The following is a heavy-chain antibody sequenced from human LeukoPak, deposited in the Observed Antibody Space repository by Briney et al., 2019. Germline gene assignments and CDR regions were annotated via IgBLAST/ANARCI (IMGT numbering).Heavy chain of an antibody. J-gene: IGHJ6*02. Sequence: QPGGSLRLSCAASGFTFSSYDLLWVRQATGKGLEWVSAIRTAGDTYYPGSVKGRFTISRENAKNSLYLQMNSLRAGDTAVYYCARGSPIWFGETNYGMDVWGQGTTVTVSS. CDR2: IRTAGDT. CDR1: GFTFSSYD. CDR3: ARGSPIWFGETNYGMDV. D-gene: IGHD3-10*01. V-gene: IGHV3-13*01.